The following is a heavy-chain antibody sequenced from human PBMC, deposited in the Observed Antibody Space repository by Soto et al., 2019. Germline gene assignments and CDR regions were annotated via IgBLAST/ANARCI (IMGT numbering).Heavy chain of an antibody. CDR3: ARDNWKSY. Sequence: EVQLVESGGGLVQPGGSLRLSCVASGFTFSNYWMHWVSQAPGKGLVWVSRISPDGSNTNYADSVKGRFTISRDNAKNTVSLQMNSLRAEDTALYYCARDNWKSYWCQGTLVTVSS. D-gene: IGHD1-20*01. J-gene: IGHJ4*02. V-gene: IGHV3-74*01. CDR1: GFTFSNYW. CDR2: ISPDGSNT.